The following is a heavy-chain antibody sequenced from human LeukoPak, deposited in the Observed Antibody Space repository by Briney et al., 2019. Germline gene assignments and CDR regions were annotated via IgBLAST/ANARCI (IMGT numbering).Heavy chain of an antibody. CDR3: AKNLYDFWSCYYKGFDY. J-gene: IGHJ4*02. V-gene: IGHV4-34*01. D-gene: IGHD3-3*01. CDR1: GGSFSGYY. CDR2: INHSGRT. Sequence: SETLSLTCAVYGGSFSGYYWSWIRQPPGKGLEWIGEINHSGRTNYNPSLKSRVTISVDTSKNQFSLKLSSVTAADTAVYYCAKNLYDFWSCYYKGFDYWGQGTLVTVSS.